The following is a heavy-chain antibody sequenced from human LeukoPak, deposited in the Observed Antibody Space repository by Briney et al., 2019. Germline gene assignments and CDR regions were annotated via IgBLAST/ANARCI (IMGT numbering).Heavy chain of an antibody. CDR3: AREGWSAGSCYSGGYFDY. Sequence: GASVKVSCKASGYTFTSYYMHWVRQAPGQGLEWVGIINPSGGSTSYAQKFQGRVTMTRDTSTSTVYMELSSLRSEDTAVYYCAREGWSAGSCYSGGYFDYWGQGTLVTVSS. D-gene: IGHD2-15*01. CDR1: GYTFTSYY. J-gene: IGHJ4*02. V-gene: IGHV1-46*01. CDR2: INPSGGST.